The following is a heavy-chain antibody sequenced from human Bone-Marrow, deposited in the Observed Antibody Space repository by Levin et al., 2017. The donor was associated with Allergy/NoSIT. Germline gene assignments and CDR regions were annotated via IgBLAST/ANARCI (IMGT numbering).Heavy chain of an antibody. D-gene: IGHD3/OR15-3a*01. CDR3: ARQYGYYYFYLDV. CDR1: GFTFGSFW. V-gene: IGHV3-7*03. Sequence: GGSLRLSCSASGFTFGSFWMNWVRQAPGKGLEWVATIKDDGSETFYGDSVKGRFSISRDNVENSVSLHMNSLRAEDTAVYYCARQYGYYYFYLDVWGKGTTVAVSS. J-gene: IGHJ6*03. CDR2: IKDDGSET.